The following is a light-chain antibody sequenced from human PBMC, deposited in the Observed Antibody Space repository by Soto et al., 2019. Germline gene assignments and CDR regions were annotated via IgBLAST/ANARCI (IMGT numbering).Light chain of an antibody. CDR3: CLYIGATTYV. J-gene: IGLJ1*01. CDR2: AVS. V-gene: IGLV2-14*03. Sequence: QSVLTQPASVSGSPGQSITISCTGTSSDVGGYDYVSWYQQHPAKAPKLMIYAVSNRPSGVSNRFSGSKSGNTASLTISGLQADDEADYYCCLYIGATTYVFGTGTKVTVL. CDR1: SSDVGGYDY.